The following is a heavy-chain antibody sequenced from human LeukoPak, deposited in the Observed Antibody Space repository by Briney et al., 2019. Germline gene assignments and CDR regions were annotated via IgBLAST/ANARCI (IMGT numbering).Heavy chain of an antibody. J-gene: IGHJ4*02. CDR2: IYYSGST. V-gene: IGHV4-31*03. D-gene: IGHD3-10*01. Sequence: SQTLSLTCTVSGGSISSGGYYWSWIRQHPGKGLEWIRYIYYSGSTYYNPSLKSRVTISVDTSKNQFSLKLSSVTAADTAVYYCAREVRGVRGARFDYWGQGTLVTVSS. CDR3: AREVRGVRGARFDY. CDR1: GGSISSGGYY.